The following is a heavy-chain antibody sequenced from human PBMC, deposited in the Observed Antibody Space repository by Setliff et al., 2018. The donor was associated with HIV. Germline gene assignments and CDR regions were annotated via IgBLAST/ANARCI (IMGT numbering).Heavy chain of an antibody. CDR1: GFTFSPHA. J-gene: IGHJ6*03. V-gene: IGHV3-33*01. Sequence: GGSLRLSCAASGFTFSPHAKHWVRQAPGKGLEWMAIIWYDGVTKYYGNSVEGRFTISRDNSKNILYLQMNGLRVEDTAVYYCARDPPQSGYHMDVWGKGTTVTVS. CDR2: IWYDGVTK. CDR3: ARDPPQSGYHMDV.